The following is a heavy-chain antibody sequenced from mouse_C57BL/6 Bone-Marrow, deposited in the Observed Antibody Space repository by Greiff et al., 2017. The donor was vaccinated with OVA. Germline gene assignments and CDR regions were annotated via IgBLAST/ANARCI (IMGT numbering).Heavy chain of an antibody. V-gene: IGHV1-81*01. D-gene: IGHD3-2*02. J-gene: IGHJ4*01. Sequence: VQLQQSGAELARPGASVKLSCKASGYTFTSYGISWVKQRTGQGLEWIGEIYPRSGNTYYNEKFKGKATLTADKSSSTAYMELRSLTSEDSAVYFCARRRQLRLRWISYAMDYWGQGTSVTVSS. CDR3: ARRRQLRLRWISYAMDY. CDR2: IYPRSGNT. CDR1: GYTFTSYG.